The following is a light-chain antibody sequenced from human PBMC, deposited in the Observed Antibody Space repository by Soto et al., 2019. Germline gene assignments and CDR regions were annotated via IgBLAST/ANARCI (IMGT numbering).Light chain of an antibody. CDR2: RSS. Sequence: EVVLTQSPGILSLSPGERATLSCRASQSVSSNYFDWYQQKPGQAPRLLLYRSSTRATGVPERFSGSVSGTDFTLTISRLEPEDFAVYYCQQFDGSPWTFGQGTTVEI. CDR1: QSVSSNY. CDR3: QQFDGSPWT. J-gene: IGKJ1*01. V-gene: IGKV3-20*01.